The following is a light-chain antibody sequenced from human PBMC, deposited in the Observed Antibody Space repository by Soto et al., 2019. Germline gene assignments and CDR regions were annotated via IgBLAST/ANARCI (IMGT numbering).Light chain of an antibody. CDR2: GAS. V-gene: IGKV3-15*01. J-gene: IGKJ2*01. CDR3: QQYNNLPPDT. Sequence: EIILTQSPASLSVSPGERATISCRASQSVNNNLAWYQRKPGQAPRLLIYGASTRATGIPGRFRGSGSGTEFTLTITSLQSEDFAVYFCQQYNNLPPDTFGQGTKLEIK. CDR1: QSVNNN.